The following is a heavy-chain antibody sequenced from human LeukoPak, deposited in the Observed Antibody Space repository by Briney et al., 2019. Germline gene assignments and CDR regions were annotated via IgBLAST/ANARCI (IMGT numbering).Heavy chain of an antibody. D-gene: IGHD3-3*01. CDR1: GFTFSSYW. Sequence: GGSLRLSCAASGFTFSSYWMSWVRQAPGKGLEWVANIKHDGSEKYYVDSVKGRFTISRDNAKNSLYLQMNSLRAEDTAVYYCAREAAPPYYDFWSGYYRKELDYYYYGMDVWGQGTTVTVSS. CDR3: AREAAPPYYDFWSGYYRKELDYYYYGMDV. V-gene: IGHV3-7*03. CDR2: IKHDGSEK. J-gene: IGHJ6*02.